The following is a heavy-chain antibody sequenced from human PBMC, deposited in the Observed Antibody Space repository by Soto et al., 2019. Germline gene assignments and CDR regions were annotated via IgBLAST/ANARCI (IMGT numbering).Heavy chain of an antibody. CDR3: AKDRDIAYHLEGGFYYSGMDV. V-gene: IGHV3-48*03. Sequence: GGSLRLSCAASGFTFSSYEMHWVRQAPGKGLEWISYISSTGSGTHYADSVKGRFTMSRDNTKNSVSLQMSSLRAEDTAVYYCAKDRDIAYHLEGGFYYSGMDVWGQGTTVTVSS. D-gene: IGHD5-12*01. CDR2: ISSTGSGT. CDR1: GFTFSSYE. J-gene: IGHJ6*02.